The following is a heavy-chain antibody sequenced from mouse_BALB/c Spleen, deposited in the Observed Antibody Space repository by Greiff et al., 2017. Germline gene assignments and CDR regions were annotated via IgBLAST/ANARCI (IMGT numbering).Heavy chain of an antibody. CDR3: ARYYGSSYWYFDV. J-gene: IGHJ1*01. V-gene: IGHV3-8*02. Sequence: VQLKESGPSLVKPSQTLSLTCSVTGDSITSGYWNWIRKFPGNKLEYMGYICYSGSTYYNPSLKSRISITRDTSKNQYYLQLNSVTTEDTATDYCARYYGSSYWYFDVWGEGTTVTVSS. D-gene: IGHD1-1*01. CDR2: ICYSGST. CDR1: GDSITSGY.